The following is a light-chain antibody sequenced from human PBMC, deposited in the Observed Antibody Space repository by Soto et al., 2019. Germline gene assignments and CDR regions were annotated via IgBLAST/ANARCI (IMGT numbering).Light chain of an antibody. CDR1: SSDVGSYNV. CDR3: CSYAGGITFWV. Sequence: QSVLTQPASVSGSPGQSITISCTGTSSDVGSYNVVSWYQQYPGKAPKLIIFEVSERPSGVSNRFYGSKSGSTASLTISGLQAEDEADYCCCSYAGGITFWVFGGGTKLTVL. CDR2: EVS. V-gene: IGLV2-23*02. J-gene: IGLJ3*02.